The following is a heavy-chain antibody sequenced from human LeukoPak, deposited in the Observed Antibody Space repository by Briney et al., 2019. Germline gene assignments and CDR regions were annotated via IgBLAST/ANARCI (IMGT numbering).Heavy chain of an antibody. CDR1: GYTFTSYA. V-gene: IGHV7-4-1*02. D-gene: IGHD3-10*01. CDR3: ARDGAAMVRYYGMDV. J-gene: IGHJ6*02. Sequence: GASVKVSCKASGYTFTSYAMNWVRQAPGQGLEWMGWINTNTGNPTYAQGFTGRFVFSLDTSVSTAYLQISGLKAEDTAVYYCARDGAAMVRYYGMDVWGQGTTVTVSS. CDR2: INTNTGNP.